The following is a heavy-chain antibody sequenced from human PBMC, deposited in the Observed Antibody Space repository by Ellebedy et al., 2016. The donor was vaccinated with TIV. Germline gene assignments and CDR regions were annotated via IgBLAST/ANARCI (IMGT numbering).Heavy chain of an antibody. CDR2: ISSSSNYI. J-gene: IGHJ6*02. CDR3: ARVPSVYSYYGMDV. Sequence: GESLKISCAASGFNFSSYSMNWVRQAPGKGPEWVSSISSSSNYIYYADSLRGRFTISRDNAENSLYLQMDSLRADETAVYYCARVPSVYSYYGMDVWGQGTTVTVSS. V-gene: IGHV3-21*01. CDR1: GFNFSSYS.